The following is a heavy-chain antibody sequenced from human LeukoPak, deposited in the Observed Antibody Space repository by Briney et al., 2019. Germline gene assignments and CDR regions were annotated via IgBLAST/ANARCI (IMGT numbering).Heavy chain of an antibody. J-gene: IGHJ5*02. CDR2: ISGSGLST. CDR3: AKSRVAVAAPRNWFDP. CDR1: GFTFSSYA. V-gene: IGHV3-23*01. Sequence: GGSLRLSCAASGFTFSSYAMSWVRQAPGKGLEWVSTISGSGLSTYYADSVKGRFTISRDNSNNALYLQMNSLRVEDTAVYYCAKSRVAVAAPRNWFDPWGQGTLVTVSS. D-gene: IGHD6-19*01.